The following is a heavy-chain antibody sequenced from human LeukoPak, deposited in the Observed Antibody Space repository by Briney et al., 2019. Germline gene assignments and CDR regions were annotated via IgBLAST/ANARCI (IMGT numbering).Heavy chain of an antibody. CDR2: IYYSGST. Sequence: KTSETLSLTCTVSGGSISSSSCYWGWIRQPPGKGLEWIGSIYYSGSTYYNPSLKSRVTISVDTSKNQFSLKLSSVTAADTAVYYCASRQGYYYDSSGYYFLHWGQGTLVTVSS. J-gene: IGHJ4*02. CDR1: GGSISSSSCY. CDR3: ASRQGYYYDSSGYYFLH. V-gene: IGHV4-39*01. D-gene: IGHD3-22*01.